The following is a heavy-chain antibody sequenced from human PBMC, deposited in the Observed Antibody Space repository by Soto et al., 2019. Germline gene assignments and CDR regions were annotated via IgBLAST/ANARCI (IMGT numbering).Heavy chain of an antibody. J-gene: IGHJ3*02. D-gene: IGHD6-19*01. Sequence: EVQLLESGGGLVQPGGSLRLSCAASGFTFSSYAMSWVRQAPGKGLEWVSAISGSGGSTYYADSVKGRFTISRDNSKNTLYLQMNSLRAEGTAVYYCAKDGDSSGWYSGGGYAFDIWGQGTMVTVSS. CDR3: AKDGDSSGWYSGGGYAFDI. V-gene: IGHV3-23*01. CDR2: ISGSGGST. CDR1: GFTFSSYA.